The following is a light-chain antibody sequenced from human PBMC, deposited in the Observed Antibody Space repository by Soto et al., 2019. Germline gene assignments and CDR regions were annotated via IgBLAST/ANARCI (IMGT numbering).Light chain of an antibody. CDR3: QQSYSNPLP. Sequence: DLQMTQSPSSLSASVGDRLTITCRATQSISSHLNWYQQRPGKAPKLLIYAASSLQSGVPARFSGSRSGTDFTLTISSLQPEDVATYYCQQSYSNPLPFGGGTQVELK. V-gene: IGKV1-39*01. CDR2: AAS. J-gene: IGKJ4*01. CDR1: QSISSH.